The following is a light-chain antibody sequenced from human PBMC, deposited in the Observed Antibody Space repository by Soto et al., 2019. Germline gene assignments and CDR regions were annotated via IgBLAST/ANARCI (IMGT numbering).Light chain of an antibody. CDR1: TGAVTSGYY. CDR3: LLYYDDAPV. V-gene: IGLV7-43*01. Sequence: QAVVTQEPSLTVSPGGTVTLTCASSTGAVTSGYYPNWFQQKPGQAPRALIYSTSNKQSWTPARFSGSLLGGKAALTLSGVQPEDEAEYYCLLYYDDAPVFGGGTMLTVL. CDR2: STS. J-gene: IGLJ3*02.